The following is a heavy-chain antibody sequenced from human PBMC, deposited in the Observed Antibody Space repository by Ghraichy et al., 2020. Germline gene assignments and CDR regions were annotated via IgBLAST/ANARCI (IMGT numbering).Heavy chain of an antibody. CDR2: ISGSGGST. CDR3: AKNGLYDFWSGSDY. D-gene: IGHD3-3*01. Sequence: GGSLRLSCAASGFTFSSYAMSWVRQAPGKGLEWVSAISGSGGSTYYADSVKGRFTISRDNSKNTLYLQMNSLRAEDTAVYYCAKNGLYDFWSGSDYWGQGTLVTVSS. V-gene: IGHV3-23*01. J-gene: IGHJ4*02. CDR1: GFTFSSYA.